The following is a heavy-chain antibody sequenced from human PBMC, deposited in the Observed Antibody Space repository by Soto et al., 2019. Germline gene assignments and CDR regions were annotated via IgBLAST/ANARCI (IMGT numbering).Heavy chain of an antibody. Sequence: SLTCSVSGASTSNYHYSWIRQSPGKGLEWIGYVYHRGTTYYTPSLKSRVNMSVDTSTNEFYLNLKSVTAADTAVYYCALGGYNYGRPFDFWGQGTLVTVSS. V-gene: IGHV4-59*01. CDR1: GASTSNYH. J-gene: IGHJ4*02. CDR2: VYHRGTT. CDR3: ALGGYNYGRPFDF. D-gene: IGHD5-18*01.